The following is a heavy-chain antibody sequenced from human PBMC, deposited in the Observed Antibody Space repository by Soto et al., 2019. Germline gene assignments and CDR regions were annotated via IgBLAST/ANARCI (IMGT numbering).Heavy chain of an antibody. CDR1: GFTFSYYP. Sequence: QVQLVESGGGVVQPGRSLRLSCAASGFTFSYYPMHWVRQAPGKGLEWVAVISYDGSNKYFADSVKGRFTISRDNPKNTLYLQMNSLRAEDTAVYYCARDLRGGAAAGLLDYWGQGTLVTVSS. CDR2: ISYDGSNK. CDR3: ARDLRGGAAAGLLDY. V-gene: IGHV3-30-3*01. J-gene: IGHJ4*02. D-gene: IGHD6-13*01.